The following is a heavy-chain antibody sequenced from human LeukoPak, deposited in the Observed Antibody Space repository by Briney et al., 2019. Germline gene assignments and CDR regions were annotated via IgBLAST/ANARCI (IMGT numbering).Heavy chain of an antibody. CDR3: ARARALTQGFDY. V-gene: IGHV3-23*01. J-gene: IGHJ4*02. Sequence: GGSLRLSCAASGFTFSSYAMSWVRQAPGKGLEWVSAISGSGGSTYYADSVKGRFTISRDNSKNTLYLQMNSLRAEDTAVYYCARARALTQGFDYWGQGTLVTVSS. CDR2: ISGSGGST. CDR1: GFTFSSYA. D-gene: IGHD6-6*01.